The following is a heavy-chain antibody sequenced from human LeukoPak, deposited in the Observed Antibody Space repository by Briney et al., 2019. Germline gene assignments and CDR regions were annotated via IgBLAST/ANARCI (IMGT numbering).Heavy chain of an antibody. CDR1: GGTFSSYA. Sequence: ASVKVSCKASGGTFSSYAINWVRQATGQGLEWMGWMNPNSGNTGYAQKFQGRVTITRNTSISTAYMELSCLRSEDTAVYYCATSNDLRWGQRTLVTVSS. J-gene: IGHJ4*02. D-gene: IGHD3-16*01. CDR3: ATSNDLR. CDR2: MNPNSGNT. V-gene: IGHV1-8*03.